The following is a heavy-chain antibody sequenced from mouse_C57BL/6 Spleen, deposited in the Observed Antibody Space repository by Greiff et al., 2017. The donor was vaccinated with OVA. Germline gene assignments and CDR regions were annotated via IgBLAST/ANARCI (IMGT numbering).Heavy chain of an antibody. CDR2: IYPGDGDT. V-gene: IGHV1-80*01. J-gene: IGHJ1*03. CDR1: GYAFSSYW. D-gene: IGHD1-1*01. CDR3: ARGITTVVERYCDV. Sequence: VKLVESGAELVKPGASVKISCKASGYAFSSYWLNWVKQRPGKGLEWIGQIYPGDGDTNYNGKFKGKATLTADKSSSTAYMQLSSLTSEDSAVDFCARGITTVVERYCDVWGTGTTVTVSS.